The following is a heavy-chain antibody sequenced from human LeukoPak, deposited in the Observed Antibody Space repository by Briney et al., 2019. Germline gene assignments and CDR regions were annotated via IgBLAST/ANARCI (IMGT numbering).Heavy chain of an antibody. CDR1: GFTFSSYW. CDR3: AKDSDPIVVVVAATLAY. Sequence: PGGSLRLSCAASGFTFSSYWMSWVRQAPGKGLEWVANIKQDGSEKYYVDSVKGRFTISRDNAKNSLYLQMNSLRAEDTAVYYCAKDSDPIVVVVAATLAYWGQGTLVTVSS. J-gene: IGHJ4*02. CDR2: IKQDGSEK. D-gene: IGHD2-15*01. V-gene: IGHV3-7*01.